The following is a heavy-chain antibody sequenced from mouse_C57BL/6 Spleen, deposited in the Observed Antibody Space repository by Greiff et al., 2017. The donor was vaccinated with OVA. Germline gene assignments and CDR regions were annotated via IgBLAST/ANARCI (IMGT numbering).Heavy chain of an antibody. CDR1: GFTFSDYY. J-gene: IGHJ4*01. Sequence: EVKVVESGGGLVQPGGSLKLSCAASGFTFSDYYMYWVRQTPEKRLEWVAYISNGGGSTYYPDTVKGRFTISRDNAKNTLYLQMSRLKSEDTAMYYCANGNPYYAMDYWGQGTSVTVSS. V-gene: IGHV5-12*01. CDR2: ISNGGGST. CDR3: ANGNPYYAMDY. D-gene: IGHD2-1*01.